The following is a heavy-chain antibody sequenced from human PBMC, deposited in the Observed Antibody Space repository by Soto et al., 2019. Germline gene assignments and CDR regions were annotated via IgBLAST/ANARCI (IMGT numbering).Heavy chain of an antibody. CDR1: GDSMTNTNW. J-gene: IGHJ4*02. Sequence: QVQLQESGPGLVKPSGTLSLTCAVSGDSMTNTNWWSWVRQPPGKGLEWIGEIYHSGSTNYNPSLRSRVTRSVDKSKDQFSLNLTSVTAADTAVYYCAKRSLRRLRFVETHWGQGTLVTVSS. CDR2: IYHSGST. D-gene: IGHD3-3*01. CDR3: AKRSLRRLRFVETH. V-gene: IGHV4-4*02.